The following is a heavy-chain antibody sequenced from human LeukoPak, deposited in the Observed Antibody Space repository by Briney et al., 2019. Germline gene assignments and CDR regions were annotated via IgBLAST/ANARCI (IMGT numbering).Heavy chain of an antibody. CDR3: ARDGVYCGGDCYYYYYMDV. CDR2: INSDGSST. Sequence: GGSLRLSCAASGFTFSSYWMHWVRQAPGKGLVWVSRINSDGSSTSYADSVKGRFTISRDNAKNSLYLQMNSLRAEDTAVYYCARDGVYCGGDCYYYYYMDVWGKGTTVTISS. J-gene: IGHJ6*03. V-gene: IGHV3-74*01. D-gene: IGHD2-21*02. CDR1: GFTFSSYW.